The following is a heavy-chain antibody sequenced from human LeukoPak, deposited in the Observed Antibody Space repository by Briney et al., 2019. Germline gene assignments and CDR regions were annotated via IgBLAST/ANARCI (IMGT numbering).Heavy chain of an antibody. J-gene: IGHJ4*02. V-gene: IGHV1-46*01. Sequence: ASVKVSCKASGYTFTSYYMHWVRQAPGQGLEWMGIINPSGGSTSYAQKFQGRVTMTRDTSTSTAYMELSSLRSEDTAVYYCARVLSSGWYDYWGQGTLVTVSS. CDR1: GYTFTSYY. CDR3: ARVLSSGWYDY. CDR2: INPSGGST. D-gene: IGHD6-19*01.